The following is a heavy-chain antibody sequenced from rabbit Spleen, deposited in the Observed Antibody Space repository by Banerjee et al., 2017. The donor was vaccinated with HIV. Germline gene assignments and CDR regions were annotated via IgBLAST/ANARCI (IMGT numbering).Heavy chain of an antibody. CDR3: ARDLVAVIGWNFNL. Sequence: QSLEESGGDLVKPGASLTLTCTASGFSFSSSYYMYWVRQAPGKGLEWIGCIFSSSDITWYASWAKGRFTISKTSSTTVTLQMTSLTAADTATYFCARDLVAVIGWNFNLWGQGTLVTVS. D-gene: IGHD1-1*01. CDR2: IFSSSDIT. V-gene: IGHV1S40*01. J-gene: IGHJ4*01. CDR1: GFSFSSSYY.